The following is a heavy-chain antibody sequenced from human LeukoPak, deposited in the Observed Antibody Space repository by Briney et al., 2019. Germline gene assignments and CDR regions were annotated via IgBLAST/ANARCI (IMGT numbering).Heavy chain of an antibody. Sequence: PGGSLRLSCAASGFTFSDYYMTWIRQAPGKGLGWLSYISTGSTYTNYANSVKGRFTISRDNAKNSLYLQLNSLRAEDTAVYYCTREDNWYFDLWGRGTLVTVSS. V-gene: IGHV3-11*05. CDR2: ISTGSTYT. J-gene: IGHJ2*01. CDR3: TREDNWYFDL. CDR1: GFTFSDYY.